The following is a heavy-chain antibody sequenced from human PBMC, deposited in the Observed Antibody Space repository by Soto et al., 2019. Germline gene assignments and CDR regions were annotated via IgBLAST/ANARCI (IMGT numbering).Heavy chain of an antibody. CDR2: INPNGGGT. D-gene: IGHD1-7*01. CDR1: GYTFSSYY. V-gene: IGHV1-46*01. J-gene: IGHJ4*02. CDR3: ARDLASETGTTY. Sequence: QVQLVQSGAEVTKPGASVKVSCRASGYTFSSYYIHWVRQAPGQGFAWVGVINPNGGGTRYAQRFPGRVTLTRDTSTSTVYMDLSRLRSDDTAVFYCARDLASETGTTYWGQGTLVTVSS.